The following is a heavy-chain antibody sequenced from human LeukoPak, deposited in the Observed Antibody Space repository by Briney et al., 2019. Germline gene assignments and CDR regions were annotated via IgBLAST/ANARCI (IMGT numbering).Heavy chain of an antibody. CDR1: GFTFSSYG. CDR2: IWYDGSSK. Sequence: GRSLRLSCAASGFTFSSYGMHWVRQAPGKGLEWVAVIWYDGSSKYYADSVKGRFTISRDNSKNTLYLQMNSLRAEDTAVYYCARGGYCSSTSCYALWPALLDAFDIWGQGKMVTVSS. CDR3: ARGGYCSSTSCYALWPALLDAFDI. J-gene: IGHJ3*02. D-gene: IGHD2-2*01. V-gene: IGHV3-33*01.